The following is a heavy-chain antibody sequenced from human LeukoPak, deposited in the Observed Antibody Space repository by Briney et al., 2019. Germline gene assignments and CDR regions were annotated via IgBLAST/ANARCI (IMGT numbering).Heavy chain of an antibody. CDR3: ARETYYYDSSGYKNAFDI. CDR2: IYYSGST. CDR1: GGSISSYY. D-gene: IGHD3-22*01. J-gene: IGHJ3*02. V-gene: IGHV4-59*01. Sequence: SETLSLTCTVSGGSISSYYWSWIRQPPGKGLEWIGYIYYSGSTNYNPSLKSRVTISVDTSKNQFSLKLSSVTAADTAVYYCARETYYYDSSGYKNAFDIWGQGTMVTVSS.